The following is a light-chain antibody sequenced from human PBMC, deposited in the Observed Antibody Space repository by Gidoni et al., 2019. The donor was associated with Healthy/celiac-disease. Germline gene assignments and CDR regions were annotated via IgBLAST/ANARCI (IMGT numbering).Light chain of an antibody. CDR1: SSDVGGYNY. V-gene: IGLV2-11*01. CDR3: CSYAGSLV. J-gene: IGLJ2*01. Sequence: QSALTQPRSVSGSPGQSVTISCTGTSSDVGGYNYVSWYQQNPGKAPKLMIYAVSKRPSGVPDRFSGSKSGNTASLTISGLQAEDEADYYCCSYAGSLVFGGGTKLTVL. CDR2: AVS.